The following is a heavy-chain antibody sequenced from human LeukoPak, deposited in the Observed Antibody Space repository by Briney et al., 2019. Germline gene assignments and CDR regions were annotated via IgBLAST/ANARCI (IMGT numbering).Heavy chain of an antibody. CDR2: ISGSGGST. D-gene: IGHD6-6*01. Sequence: SGGSLRLSCAASGFTFSSYAMSWVRQAPGKGLEWVSAISGSGGSTYYADSVKGRFTISRDNSKNTLYLQMNSLRAEDTAVYYCAKAGGSSDSGDFDYWGQGTLVTVSS. CDR3: AKAGGSSDSGDFDY. J-gene: IGHJ4*02. V-gene: IGHV3-23*01. CDR1: GFTFSSYA.